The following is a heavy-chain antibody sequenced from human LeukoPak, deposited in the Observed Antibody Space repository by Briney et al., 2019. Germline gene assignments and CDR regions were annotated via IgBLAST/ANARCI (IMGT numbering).Heavy chain of an antibody. CDR2: INHSGST. J-gene: IGHJ4*02. CDR1: GGSFSGYY. V-gene: IGHV4-34*01. CDR3: ARALGYSYGYFDY. D-gene: IGHD5-18*01. Sequence: SETLSLTCAVYGGSFSGYYWSWIRQPPGKGLEWIGEINHSGSTNYNPSPKSRVTISVDTSKNQFSLKLSSVTAADTAVYYCARALGYSYGYFDYWGQGTLVTVSS.